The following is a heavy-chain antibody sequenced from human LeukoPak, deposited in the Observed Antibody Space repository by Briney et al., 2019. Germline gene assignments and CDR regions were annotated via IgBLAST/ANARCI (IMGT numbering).Heavy chain of an antibody. V-gene: IGHV4-34*01. CDR2: INHSGST. CDR1: GGSFSGYY. CDR3: ARRRRGYSYGPFDY. J-gene: IGHJ4*02. Sequence: SETLSLTCAVYGGSFSGYYWSWIRQSPGKGLEWIGEINHSGSTNYNPSLKSRVTISVDTSKNQFSLKLSSVTAADTAVYYCARRRRGYSYGPFDYWGQGTLVTVSS. D-gene: IGHD5-18*01.